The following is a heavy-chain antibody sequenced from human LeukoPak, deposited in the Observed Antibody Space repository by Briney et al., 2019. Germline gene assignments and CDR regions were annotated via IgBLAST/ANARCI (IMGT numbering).Heavy chain of an antibody. CDR3: VRGTTSGENWFDP. CDR2: IGIGGDK. CDR1: GFTSSTYD. J-gene: IGHJ5*02. V-gene: IGHV3-13*01. D-gene: IGHD1-1*01. Sequence: GGSLRLSCAPSGFTSSTYDMHWVRQVTGKGLEWVSSIGIGGDKYYSGAVKGRFTIYRENTKNSLYLQMNSLRVGDTAVYYCVRGTTSGENWFDPWGQGTLVTVSS.